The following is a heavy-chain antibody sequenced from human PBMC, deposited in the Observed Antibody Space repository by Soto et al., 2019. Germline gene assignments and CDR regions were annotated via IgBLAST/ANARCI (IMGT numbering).Heavy chain of an antibody. CDR3: ARFIHRHLPSYGGGYYYYYMDV. CDR1: SGSISSSNW. D-gene: IGHD3-10*01. Sequence: SETLSLTCAVSSGSISSSNWWSWVRQPPGKGLEWIGEIYHSGSTNYNPSLKSRVTISVDKSKNQFSLKLSSVTAADTAVYYCARFIHRHLPSYGGGYYYYYMDVWGKGTTVTVSS. CDR2: IYHSGST. V-gene: IGHV4-4*02. J-gene: IGHJ6*03.